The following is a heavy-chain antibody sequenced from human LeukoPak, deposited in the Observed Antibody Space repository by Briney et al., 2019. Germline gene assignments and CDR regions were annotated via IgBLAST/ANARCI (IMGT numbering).Heavy chain of an antibody. CDR3: ARGYGLSV. CDR2: TYYRSKWYN. CDR1: GDRVSSHSTA. J-gene: IGHJ6*02. V-gene: IGHV6-1*01. Sequence: SXXLSLTCAISGDRVSSHSTAWNWIRQSPSRGLEWLGSTYYRSKWYNDYAVSVKSRITINPNTSKNQFSLQRRSLPPEDTAVYYCARGYGLSVWGQGTTVTVXS.